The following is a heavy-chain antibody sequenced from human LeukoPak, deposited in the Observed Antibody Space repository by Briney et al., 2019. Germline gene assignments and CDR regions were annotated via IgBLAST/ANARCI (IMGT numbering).Heavy chain of an antibody. J-gene: IGHJ6*02. CDR1: GGAITSYY. Sequence: PSETLSLTCTVSGGAITSYYWNWIRQPPGKGLEWIGHIYYTGNTKYNPYLKSGVSISLDTSKNQFSLKLNSMTTADTAVYYCATATLGKVYYYYGLDVWGQGTTVTVSS. V-gene: IGHV4-59*01. D-gene: IGHD7-27*01. CDR2: IYYTGNT. CDR3: ATATLGKVYYYYGLDV.